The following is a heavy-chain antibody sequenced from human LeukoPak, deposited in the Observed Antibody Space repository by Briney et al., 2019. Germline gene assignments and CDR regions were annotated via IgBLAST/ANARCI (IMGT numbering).Heavy chain of an antibody. CDR1: GYTFTSYD. CDR2: MNPNSGNT. D-gene: IGHD6-13*01. CDR3: ARDRGSSWTHYYYYGMDV. Sequence: GASVKVSCKASGYTFTSYDINWVRQATGQGLEWMGWMNPNSGNTGYAQKFQGRVTMTRNTSISTAYMELSSLRSEDTAVYYCARDRGSSWTHYYYYGMDVWGQGTTVTVSS. J-gene: IGHJ6*02. V-gene: IGHV1-8*01.